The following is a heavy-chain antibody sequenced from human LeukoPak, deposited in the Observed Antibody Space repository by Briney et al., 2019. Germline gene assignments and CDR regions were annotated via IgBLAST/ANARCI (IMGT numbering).Heavy chain of an antibody. J-gene: IGHJ4*02. CDR3: ARPGHDSSGYYPFDY. CDR2: ISSSSSYI. Sequence: GGSLRLSCAASGFTFSSYSMNWVRQAPGKGLEWVSSISSSSSYIYYADSVKGRFTISRDYAKNSLYLQMNSLRAEDTAVYYCARPGHDSSGYYPFDYWGQGTLVTVSS. CDR1: GFTFSSYS. V-gene: IGHV3-21*01. D-gene: IGHD3-22*01.